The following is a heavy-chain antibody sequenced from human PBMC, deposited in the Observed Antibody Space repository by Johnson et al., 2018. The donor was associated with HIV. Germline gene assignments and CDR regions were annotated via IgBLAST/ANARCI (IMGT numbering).Heavy chain of an antibody. CDR3: AKAPGKDTGGNSGAFDI. CDR2: ISYDGSNK. Sequence: QVQLVESGGGVVQPGGSMRLSCAASGFTFSSYGMHWVRQAPGKGLEWVAVISYDGSNKYYADSVKGRFTISRDNSKNTLYLQMNSLRDEDTAVYYCAKAPGKDTGGNSGAFDIWGQGTMVTVSS. J-gene: IGHJ3*02. CDR1: GFTFSSYG. V-gene: IGHV3-30*19. D-gene: IGHD4-23*01.